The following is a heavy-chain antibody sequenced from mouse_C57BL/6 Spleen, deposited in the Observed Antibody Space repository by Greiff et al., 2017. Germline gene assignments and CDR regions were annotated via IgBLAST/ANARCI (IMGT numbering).Heavy chain of an antibody. Sequence: VQLQPSGPELVKPGASVTIPCKASGYTFTDYNMDWVKQSHGKSLEWIGDINPNNGGTIYNQKFKGKATLTVDKSSSTAFMELRSLTSEDTAVYYCAREDSGSRAFDYWGQGTTLTVSS. CDR2: INPNNGGT. J-gene: IGHJ2*01. V-gene: IGHV1-18*01. D-gene: IGHD1-1*01. CDR3: AREDSGSRAFDY. CDR1: GYTFTDYN.